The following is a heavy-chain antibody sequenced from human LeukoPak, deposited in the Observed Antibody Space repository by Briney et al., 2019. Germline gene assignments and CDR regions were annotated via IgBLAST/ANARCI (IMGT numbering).Heavy chain of an antibody. CDR2: IIPIFGTA. J-gene: IGHJ6*03. V-gene: IGHV1-69*05. CDR3: ARGPSYDYVWGSYRYDYYYYMDV. CDR1: GGTFSSYA. D-gene: IGHD3-16*02. Sequence: ASVKVSCKASGGTFSSYAISWVRQAPGQGLEWMGGIIPIFGTANYAQNFQGRVRNTTDESTSTAYMELSSLRSEDTAVYYCARGPSYDYVWGSYRYDYYYYMDVWGKGTTVTVSS.